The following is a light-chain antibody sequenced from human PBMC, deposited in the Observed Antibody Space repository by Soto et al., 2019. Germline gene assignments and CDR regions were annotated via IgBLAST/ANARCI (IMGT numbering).Light chain of an antibody. J-gene: IGLJ2*01. CDR2: DVS. CDR3: SSYTTSSTVV. V-gene: IGLV2-14*03. CDR1: SSDVGGYNY. Sequence: SALTQPASVSGSPGQSITISCTGSSSDVGGYNYVSWYQQHHPGKAPKLMIYDVSNRPSGVSNRFSGSKSGNTASLTISGLHAEDEADYYCSSYTTSSTVVFGGGTKLTVL.